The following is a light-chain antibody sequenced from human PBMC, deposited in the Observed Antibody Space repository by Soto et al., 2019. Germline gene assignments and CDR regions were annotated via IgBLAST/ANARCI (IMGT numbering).Light chain of an antibody. V-gene: IGKV4-1*01. Sequence: IVVTQSPDSLALSLGERATINCRSNQSLLTISNNKNYLAWYQQKPGQRPKLIISWASTRESGVPDRFSGSGSATDFTLTISSLRAEDAAVYYCQQYYGTTWTFGQGTTVEIK. J-gene: IGKJ1*01. CDR1: QSLLTISNNKNY. CDR2: WAS. CDR3: QQYYGTTWT.